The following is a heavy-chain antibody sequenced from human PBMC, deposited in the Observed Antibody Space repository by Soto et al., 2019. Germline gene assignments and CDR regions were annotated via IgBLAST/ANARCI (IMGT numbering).Heavy chain of an antibody. CDR3: ARQGAIKLRYFDWLPPWYFDL. CDR2: IYYSGST. V-gene: IGHV4-39*01. Sequence: QLQLQESGPGLVKPSETLSLTCTVSGGSISSSSYYWGWIRQPPGKGLEWIGSIYYSGSTYYNPSLQSRVTIAVDTSTTQFSLKLSAVTAAATAVYYCARQGAIKLRYFDWLPPWYFDLWGRGTLVTVSS. D-gene: IGHD3-9*01. J-gene: IGHJ2*01. CDR1: GGSISSSSYY.